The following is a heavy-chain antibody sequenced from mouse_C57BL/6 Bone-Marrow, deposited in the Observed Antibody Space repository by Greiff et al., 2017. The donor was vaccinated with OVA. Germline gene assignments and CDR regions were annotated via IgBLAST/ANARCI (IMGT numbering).Heavy chain of an antibody. CDR2: IYPGDGDT. V-gene: IGHV1-82*01. CDR1: GYAFSSSW. J-gene: IGHJ2*01. Sequence: VQRVESGPELVKPGASVKISCKASGYAFSSSWMNWVKQRPGKGLEWIGRIYPGDGDTNYNGKFKGKATLTADKSSSTAYMQLSSLTSEDSAVYFCARTAGTYYFDYWGQGTTLTVSS. CDR3: ARTAGTYYFDY. D-gene: IGHD4-1*01.